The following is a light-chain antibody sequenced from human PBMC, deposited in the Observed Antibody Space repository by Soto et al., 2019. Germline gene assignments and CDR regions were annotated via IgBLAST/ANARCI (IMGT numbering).Light chain of an antibody. CDR3: KQYNNWPLIT. V-gene: IGKV3-15*01. J-gene: IGKJ5*01. CDR1: QSVSGN. CDR2: GTS. Sequence: EIGMEMSRGTVSVSPEEGATLSCRASQSVSGNLAWYQQQPGQAPRLLIYGTSIRATGVPARFSGGGSGTEFTLTISGLQYEDFAVYYCKQYNNWPLITFGQGTRLEIK.